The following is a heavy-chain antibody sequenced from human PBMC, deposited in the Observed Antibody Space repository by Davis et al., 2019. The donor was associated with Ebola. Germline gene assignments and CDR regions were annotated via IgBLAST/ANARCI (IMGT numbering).Heavy chain of an antibody. V-gene: IGHV4-30-4*08. Sequence: LRLSCTVSGGSISSGGYYWSWIRQHPGKGLEWIGYIYYSGSTYYNPSLKSRVTISVDTSKNQFSLKLSSVTAADTAVYYCARGYPYGDFYYYYGMDVWGQGTTVTVSS. J-gene: IGHJ6*02. CDR3: ARGYPYGDFYYYYGMDV. CDR1: GGSISSGGYY. D-gene: IGHD4-17*01. CDR2: IYYSGST.